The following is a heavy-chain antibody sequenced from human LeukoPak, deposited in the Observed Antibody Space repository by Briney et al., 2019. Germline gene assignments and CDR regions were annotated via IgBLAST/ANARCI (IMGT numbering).Heavy chain of an antibody. V-gene: IGHV4-34*01. CDR3: ARGLSEQLATLP. J-gene: IGHJ5*01. D-gene: IGHD6-6*01. CDR1: GGSFSGYY. CDR2: INHSGST. Sequence: SETLSLTCAVYGGSFSGYYWSWIRQPPGKGLEWIGEINHSGSTNYNPSLKSRVTISVDTSKNQFSLKLSSVTAADTAVYYCARGLSEQLATLPWGQGTLVTVSS.